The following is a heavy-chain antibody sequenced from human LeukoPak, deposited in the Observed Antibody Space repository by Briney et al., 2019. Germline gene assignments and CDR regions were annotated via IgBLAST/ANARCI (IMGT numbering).Heavy chain of an antibody. D-gene: IGHD3-16*01. CDR3: AKDFTGDRRSFAL. V-gene: IGHV3-23*01. CDR1: GFTFSSYA. CDR2: ISGSGGST. J-gene: IGHJ5*02. Sequence: GGSLRLSCAASGFTFSSYAMSWVRQAPGKGLEWVSAISGSGGSTYYADSVRGRFTISRDNSKNTLYLQMNSLRAEDTAVYYRAKDFTGDRRSFALWGQGTLVTVSS.